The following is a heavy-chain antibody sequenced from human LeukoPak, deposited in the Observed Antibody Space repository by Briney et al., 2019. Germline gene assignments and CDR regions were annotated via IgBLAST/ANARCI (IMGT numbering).Heavy chain of an antibody. CDR3: TRSRERYCSYGACYIDLRAR. J-gene: IGHJ4*02. Sequence: PSETLSLTCTVSGDSITSGIYYWTWIRQPAGKGLEWVGRIYTSGSTDYNASLKSRVTISMDTSKNQFSLKLNSVTAADTAVYYCTRSRERYCSYGACYIDLRARWGQGTPVTVSS. CDR1: GDSITSGIYY. V-gene: IGHV4-61*02. CDR2: IYTSGST. D-gene: IGHD2-8*01.